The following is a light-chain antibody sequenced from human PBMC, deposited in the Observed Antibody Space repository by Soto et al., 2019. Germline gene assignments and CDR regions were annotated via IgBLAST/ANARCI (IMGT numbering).Light chain of an antibody. V-gene: IGLV2-14*01. CDR3: SSYTSSSTLLYV. CDR2: DVX. CDR1: SSDVGGYNY. J-gene: IGLJ1*01. Sequence: QSALTQPASVSGSPGQSITISCTGTSSDVGGYNYVSWYQQHPGKGPKLMIYDVXNXXXXXSXXXXGSKSGNTASLTISGXQAXXXXXXXCSSYTSSSTLLYVFGTGTKVTVL.